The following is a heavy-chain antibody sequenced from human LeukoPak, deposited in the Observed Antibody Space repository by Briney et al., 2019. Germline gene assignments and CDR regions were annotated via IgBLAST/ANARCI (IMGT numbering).Heavy chain of an antibody. CDR3: ARSGWAAAAGEYYYYYMDV. V-gene: IGHV4-4*07. D-gene: IGHD6-13*01. CDR1: GGSISSYY. CDR2: IYTSGST. Sequence: SETLSLTCTVSGGSISSYYWSWIRQPAGKGLEWIGRIYTSGSTNYNPSLKSRVTMSVDTSKNQFSLKLSSVTAADTAVYYCARSGWAAAAGEYYYYYMDVWGKGTTVTVSS. J-gene: IGHJ6*03.